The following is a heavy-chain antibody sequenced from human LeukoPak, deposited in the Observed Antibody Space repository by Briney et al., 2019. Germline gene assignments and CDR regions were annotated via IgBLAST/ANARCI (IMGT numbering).Heavy chain of an antibody. D-gene: IGHD5-18*01. J-gene: IGHJ4*02. CDR1: GFTFSSYW. CDR3: ARGGYSSAPGQFDC. V-gene: IGHV3-74*01. Sequence: PGGSLRLSCAASGFTFSSYWMHWVHQAPGKGLVWVSRIKSDGSSTTHADSVKGRFTISRDNAKNTLYLQMNSLRVEDTAVYYCARGGYSSAPGQFDCWGQGTLVTVSP. CDR2: IKSDGSST.